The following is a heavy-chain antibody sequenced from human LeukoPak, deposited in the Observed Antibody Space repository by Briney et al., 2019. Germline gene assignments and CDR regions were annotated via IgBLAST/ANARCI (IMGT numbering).Heavy chain of an antibody. CDR2: IDSVRNT. Sequence: GGSLRLSCAASGFTVSTYAMTWVRQAPGKGLEWVSTIDSVRNTHYPDSVKGRFTISRDNSKNTVHLQMNSLRAEDTAVYYCAKRLSASDRFELDYWGQGPLVTVSS. D-gene: IGHD3-10*01. CDR1: GFTVSTYA. CDR3: AKRLSASDRFELDY. J-gene: IGHJ4*02. V-gene: IGHV3-23*01.